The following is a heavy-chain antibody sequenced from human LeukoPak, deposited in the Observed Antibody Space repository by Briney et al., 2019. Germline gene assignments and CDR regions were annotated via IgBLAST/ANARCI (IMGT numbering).Heavy chain of an antibody. CDR3: AKASDDFWRDLGFDP. Sequence: GGSLRLSCAASGFTFSSYSMNWVRQAPGKGLEWVSSISSSSSYIYYADSVKGRFTISRDNAKNSLYLQMNSLRAEDTAVYYCAKASDDFWRDLGFDPWGQGTLVTVSS. V-gene: IGHV3-21*01. CDR1: GFTFSSYS. J-gene: IGHJ5*02. D-gene: IGHD3-3*01. CDR2: ISSSSSYI.